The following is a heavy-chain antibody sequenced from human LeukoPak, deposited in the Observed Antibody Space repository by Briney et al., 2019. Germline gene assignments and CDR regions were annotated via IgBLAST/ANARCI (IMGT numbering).Heavy chain of an antibody. CDR3: ARTGRVVVVPAAIRWFDP. D-gene: IGHD2-2*02. J-gene: IGHJ5*02. CDR2: INHSGST. Sequence: SETLSLTCAVYGGSFSGYYWSWIRQPPGKGLEWIGEINHSGSTNYNPSLKSRVTISVDTSKNQFSLKLSSVTAADTAVYYCARTGRVVVVPAAIRWFDPWGQGTLVTVSS. V-gene: IGHV4-34*01. CDR1: GGSFSGYY.